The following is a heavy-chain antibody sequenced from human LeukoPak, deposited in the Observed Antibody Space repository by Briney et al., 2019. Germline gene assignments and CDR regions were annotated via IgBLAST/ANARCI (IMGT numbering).Heavy chain of an antibody. CDR3: AKGQRPARIYYFDY. CDR1: GFTFSSYA. Sequence: QAGGSLRLSCAASGFTFSSYAMSWVRQAPGKGLEWVSAISGSGGSTYYADSVKGRFTISRDNSKNTLYLQMNSLRAEDTAVYYCAKGQRPARIYYFDYWGQGTLVTVSS. CDR2: ISGSGGST. V-gene: IGHV3-23*01. D-gene: IGHD6-6*01. J-gene: IGHJ4*02.